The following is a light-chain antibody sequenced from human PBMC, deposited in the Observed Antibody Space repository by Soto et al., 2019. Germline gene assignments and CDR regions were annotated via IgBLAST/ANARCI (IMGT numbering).Light chain of an antibody. V-gene: IGLV2-23*02. CDR3: CSYAGSSTLV. CDR2: EVR. CDR1: MRDIGAYNL. Sequence: QSALTQPASVSGSPGQSITISCAGTMRDIGAYNLVSWYQQHPGKAPRLIFYEVRNRPSGVSNRFSGSKSGNTASLTISGLQAEDEADYYCCSYAGSSTLVFGGGTKVTVL. J-gene: IGLJ2*01.